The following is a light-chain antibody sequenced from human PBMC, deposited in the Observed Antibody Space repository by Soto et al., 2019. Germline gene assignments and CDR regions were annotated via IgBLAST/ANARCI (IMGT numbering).Light chain of an antibody. Sequence: EIVLTQSPATLSSFPGDRVTLSCRASQYINTRLAWYQHRPGQAPRLLIYQTSLRAAGIPARFSASGSGTDFTLTISDVQPEDFAVYYCQQYGASPFTFGPGTRVEI. V-gene: IGKV3D-11*03. CDR3: QQYGASPFT. CDR2: QTS. J-gene: IGKJ3*01. CDR1: QYINTR.